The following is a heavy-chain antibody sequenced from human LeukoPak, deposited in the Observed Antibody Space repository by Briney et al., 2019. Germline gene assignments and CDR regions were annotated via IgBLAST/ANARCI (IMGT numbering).Heavy chain of an antibody. CDR2: IYYSGST. Sequence: SETLSLTCTVSGGSISSYYWSWIRQPPGKGLEWIGYIYYSGSTNYNPSLKSRVIISVETTKNQLLLKQMSVTAADTAVYYCARRDYGVNSGEYFQHWGQGTLVTVSS. V-gene: IGHV4-59*08. CDR1: GGSISSYY. J-gene: IGHJ1*01. D-gene: IGHD4-23*01. CDR3: ARRDYGVNSGEYFQH.